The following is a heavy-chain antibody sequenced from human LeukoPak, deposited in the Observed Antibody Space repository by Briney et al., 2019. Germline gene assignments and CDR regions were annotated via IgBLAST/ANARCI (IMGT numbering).Heavy chain of an antibody. J-gene: IGHJ4*02. CDR1: GYTFTSYG. CDR3: AREGPYYDSSGAYYFDY. D-gene: IGHD3-22*01. V-gene: IGHV1-18*01. CDR2: ISAYNGNT. Sequence: ASVKLSCKASGYTFTSYGICWVRQAPGQGLEWMGWISAYNGNTNYAQKLQGRVTMTTDTSTSTAYMELRSLRSDDTAVYYCAREGPYYDSSGAYYFDYWGQGTLVTVSS.